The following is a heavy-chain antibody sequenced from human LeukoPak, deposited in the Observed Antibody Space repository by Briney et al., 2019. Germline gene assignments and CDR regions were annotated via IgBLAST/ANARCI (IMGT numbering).Heavy chain of an antibody. CDR1: GFTFSSYW. Sequence: GGSLRLSCAASGFTFSSYWMHWVRQAPGKGLVWVSRINSDGSSTNYADSVKGRFTISRDNAKNTLYLQMNSLRAEDTAVYYCATFTERENYNYIANLWGQGTLVIVS. CDR2: INSDGSST. V-gene: IGHV3-74*01. J-gene: IGHJ4*02. CDR3: ATFTERENYNYIANL. D-gene: IGHD3-16*01.